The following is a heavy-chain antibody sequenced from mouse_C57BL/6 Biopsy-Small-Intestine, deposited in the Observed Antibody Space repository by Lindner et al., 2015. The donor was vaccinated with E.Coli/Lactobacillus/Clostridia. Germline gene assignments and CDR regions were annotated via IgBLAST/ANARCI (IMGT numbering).Heavy chain of an antibody. CDR3: ARRESLDGYYFDY. D-gene: IGHD2-3*01. CDR1: GYAFSSYW. J-gene: IGHJ2*01. Sequence: QLQESGAELVKPGASVKISCKASGYAFSSYWMNWVKQRPGKGLEWIGQIYPGDGDTNYNGKFKGKATLTADKSSSTAYMQLSSLTSEDSAVYFCARRESLDGYYFDYWGQGTTLTVSS. CDR2: IYPGDGDT. V-gene: IGHV1-80*01.